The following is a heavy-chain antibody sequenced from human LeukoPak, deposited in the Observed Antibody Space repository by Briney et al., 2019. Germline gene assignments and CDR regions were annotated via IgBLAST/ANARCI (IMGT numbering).Heavy chain of an antibody. J-gene: IGHJ5*02. Sequence: GGSLRLSCAASGFTFSSYWMHWVRQAPGKGLVWLSHINPDGNTTRYADSVKGRFTISRDNAKNTLYLQMSSLSAEDTAVYYCARDPRLIAVAGTTWFDPWGQGTLVTVSS. V-gene: IGHV3-74*01. CDR2: INPDGNTT. CDR1: GFTFSSYW. CDR3: ARDPRLIAVAGTTWFDP. D-gene: IGHD6-19*01.